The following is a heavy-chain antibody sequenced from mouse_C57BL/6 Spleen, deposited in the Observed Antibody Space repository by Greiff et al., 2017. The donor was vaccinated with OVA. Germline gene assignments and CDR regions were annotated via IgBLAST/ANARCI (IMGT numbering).Heavy chain of an antibody. V-gene: IGHV1-72*01. CDR3: ARQLGRTLLPGNFDV. Sequence: QVQLQQPGAELVKPGASVKLSCKASGYTFTSYWMHWVKQRPGRGLEWIGRIDPNSGGTKYNEKFKSKATLTVDKPSSTAYMQLSSLTSEDSAVYYCARQLGRTLLPGNFDVWGTGTTVTVSS. CDR2: IDPNSGGT. CDR1: GYTFTSYW. D-gene: IGHD4-1*01. J-gene: IGHJ1*03.